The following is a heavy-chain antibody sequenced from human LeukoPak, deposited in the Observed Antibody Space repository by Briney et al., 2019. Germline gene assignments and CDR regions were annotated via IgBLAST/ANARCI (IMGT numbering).Heavy chain of an antibody. D-gene: IGHD3-10*02. Sequence: PGGSLRLSCAASGFTFSSYSMNWVRQAPGKGLEWVSSISSSSSYIYYADSLKGRFTISRDNGRNSLYLQMNRLRAEDTSVYYCAELGITMIGGVWGKGTTVTISS. V-gene: IGHV3-21*01. CDR3: AELGITMIGGV. J-gene: IGHJ6*04. CDR2: ISSSSSYI. CDR1: GFTFSSYS.